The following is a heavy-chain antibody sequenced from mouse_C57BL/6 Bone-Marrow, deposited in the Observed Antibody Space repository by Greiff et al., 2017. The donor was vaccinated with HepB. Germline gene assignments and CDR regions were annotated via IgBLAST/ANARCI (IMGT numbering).Heavy chain of an antibody. Sequence: QVQLKQPGAELVKPGASVKLSCKASGYTFTSYWMHWVKQRPGQGLEWIGMIHPNSGSTNYNEKFKSKATLTVDKSSSTAYMQLSSLTSEDSSVYYCARFYGSCYVPAWFAYRGQGTLVTVSA. CDR2: IHPNSGST. D-gene: IGHD1-1*01. CDR3: ARFYGSCYVPAWFAY. V-gene: IGHV1-64*01. J-gene: IGHJ3*01. CDR1: GYTFTSYW.